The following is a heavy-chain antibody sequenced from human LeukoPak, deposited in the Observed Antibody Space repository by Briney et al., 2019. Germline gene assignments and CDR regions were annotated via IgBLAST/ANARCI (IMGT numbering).Heavy chain of an antibody. V-gene: IGHV3-30-3*01. D-gene: IGHD3-22*01. Sequence: PGRSLRPSCAASGFTFSSYAMHWVRQAPGKGLEWVAVISYDGSNKYYADPVKGRFTISRDNSKNTLYLQMNSLRAEDTAVYYCVYDSSGYFGYWGQGTLVTVSS. CDR2: ISYDGSNK. CDR3: VYDSSGYFGY. CDR1: GFTFSSYA. J-gene: IGHJ4*02.